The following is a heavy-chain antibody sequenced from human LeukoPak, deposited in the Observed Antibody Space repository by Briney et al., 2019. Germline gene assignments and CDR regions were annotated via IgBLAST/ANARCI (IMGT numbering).Heavy chain of an antibody. CDR1: GGTFSSYA. CDR3: ARDPLPYDFWSGFTAGGDAFDI. Sequence: ASVKVSCKASGGTFSSYAISWVRQAPGQGLEWMGWISAYNGNTNYAQKLQGRVTMTTDTSTSTAYMELRSLRSDDTAVYYCARDPLPYDFWSGFTAGGDAFDIWGQGTMVTVSS. D-gene: IGHD3-3*01. CDR2: ISAYNGNT. J-gene: IGHJ3*02. V-gene: IGHV1-18*01.